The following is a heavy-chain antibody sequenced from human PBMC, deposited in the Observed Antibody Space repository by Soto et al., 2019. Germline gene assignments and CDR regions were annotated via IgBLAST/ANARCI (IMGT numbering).Heavy chain of an antibody. CDR3: ATAEVDY. Sequence: PVVSLIISCAGSGFTFANHWMHWVRQAPGKGLEWVSRMNSDGSTTDYADSVKGRFTVSRDNAKNTLYLQMNSLRAEDTAVYYCATAEVDYWGPGTLVTVSS. CDR1: GFTFANHW. CDR2: MNSDGSTT. J-gene: IGHJ4*02. V-gene: IGHV3-74*01.